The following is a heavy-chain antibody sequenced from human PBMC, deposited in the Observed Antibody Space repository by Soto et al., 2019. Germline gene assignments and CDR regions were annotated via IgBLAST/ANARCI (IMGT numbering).Heavy chain of an antibody. CDR3: ARAVGYCGGDCYANPFGDY. J-gene: IGHJ4*02. CDR1: GYTFTSYD. D-gene: IGHD2-21*02. V-gene: IGHV1-18*04. Sequence: SGKASGYTFTSYDISWVRQAPGQGLVWMGWISAYNGNTNYAQKLQGRVTMTTDTSTSTAYMELRSLRSDDTAVYYCARAVGYCGGDCYANPFGDYWGQGTLVTVSS. CDR2: ISAYNGNT.